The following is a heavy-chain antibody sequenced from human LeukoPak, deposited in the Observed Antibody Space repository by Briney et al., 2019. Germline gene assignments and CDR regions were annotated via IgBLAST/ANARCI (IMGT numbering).Heavy chain of an antibody. CDR1: GGSISSYY. CDR3: ARCPRAAAAGPFQH. CDR2: IYYSGST. V-gene: IGHV4-59*08. Sequence: PSETLSLTCTVSGGSISSYYWSWIRQPPGKGLEWIGYIYYSGSTNYNPSLKSRVTISVDTSKNQFSLKLSSVTAADTAVYHCARCPRAAAAGPFQHWGQGTLVTVSS. D-gene: IGHD6-13*01. J-gene: IGHJ1*01.